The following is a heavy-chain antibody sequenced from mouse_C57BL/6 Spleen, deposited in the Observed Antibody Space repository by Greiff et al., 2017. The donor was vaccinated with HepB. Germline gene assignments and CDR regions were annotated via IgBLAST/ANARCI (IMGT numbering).Heavy chain of an antibody. J-gene: IGHJ4*01. CDR1: GFTFSSYA. CDR2: ISSGGDYI. D-gene: IGHD3-2*02. Sequence: EVNLVESGEGLVKPGGSLKLSCAASGFTFSSYAMSWVRQTPEKRLEWVAYISSGGDYIYYADTVKGRFTISRDNARNTLYLQMSSLKSEDTAMYYCTRGGGAQATFAMDYWGQGTSVTVSS. CDR3: TRGGGAQATFAMDY. V-gene: IGHV5-9-1*02.